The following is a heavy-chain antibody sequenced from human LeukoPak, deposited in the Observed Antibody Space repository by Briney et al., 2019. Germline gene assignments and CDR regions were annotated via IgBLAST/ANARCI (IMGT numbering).Heavy chain of an antibody. D-gene: IGHD6-13*01. CDR3: ARDRRYSSSWYAYDI. CDR1: GFTFRSYA. V-gene: IGHV3-33*01. CDR2: IWYDASNK. J-gene: IGHJ3*02. Sequence: GGSLRLSCAASGFTFRSYAMHWVRQAPGKGLEWVAVIWYDASNKYYADSVKGRFTISRDNSKNTLYLQMDSLRPEDTAIYYCARDRRYSSSWYAYDIWGQGTMVTVSS.